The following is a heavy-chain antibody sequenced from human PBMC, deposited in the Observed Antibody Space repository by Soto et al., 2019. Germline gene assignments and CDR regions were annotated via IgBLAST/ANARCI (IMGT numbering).Heavy chain of an antibody. D-gene: IGHD2-21*02. CDR3: TRDPEGDVDFES. CDR2: INAPSTST. Sequence: EVHLVESGGGLVQPGGSLRLSCAASGFIFSDYGLTWVRQAPGKGLEWVSHINAPSTSTLYADSARGRFTISRDNAKTSVYLQMSILSDEDTAVYYCTRDPEGDVDFESWGQGTLVTVSS. V-gene: IGHV3-48*02. J-gene: IGHJ4*02. CDR1: GFIFSDYG.